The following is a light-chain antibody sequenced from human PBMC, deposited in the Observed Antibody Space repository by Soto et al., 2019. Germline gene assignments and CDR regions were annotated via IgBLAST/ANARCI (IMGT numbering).Light chain of an antibody. J-gene: IGKJ1*01. Sequence: EIQMAQAPSTLSASVGDRGAITCRASQGISTYLNWYQQTQGKXXNXXIYAASSLQSGVPSRFSAIPYETAGPIPLRSLQPEDGQTYSGQQSYCTTWTFGQGTMVDIK. CDR3: QQSYCTTWT. CDR1: QGISTY. CDR2: AAS. V-gene: IGKV1-39*01.